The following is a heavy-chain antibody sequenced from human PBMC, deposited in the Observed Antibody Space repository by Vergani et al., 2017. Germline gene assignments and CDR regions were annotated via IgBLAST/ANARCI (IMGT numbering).Heavy chain of an antibody. Sequence: EVQLLESGGGLVQPGGSLRLSCAASGFTFDDYAMHWVRQAPGKGLEWVSGISWNSGRIGYVDSVKGRFTISRDNAKNSLYLQMNSLRAEDTALYYCAKDIVEGWGTYVFDYWGQGTLVTVSS. J-gene: IGHJ4*02. CDR3: AKDIVEGWGTYVFDY. D-gene: IGHD3-16*01. V-gene: IGHV3-9*01. CDR1: GFTFDDYA. CDR2: ISWNSGRI.